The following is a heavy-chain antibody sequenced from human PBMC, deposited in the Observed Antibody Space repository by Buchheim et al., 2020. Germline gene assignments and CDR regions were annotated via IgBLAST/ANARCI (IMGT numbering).Heavy chain of an antibody. CDR3: ARESGSYSPFDY. Sequence: QVQLVESGGGVVQPGRSLRLSCAASGFTFSSYGIHWVRQAPGKGLEWVAVIWYDGSNKYYADSVKGRFTISRDNSKNTLYLQMNSLRAEDTAVYYCARESGSYSPFDYWGQGTL. J-gene: IGHJ4*02. CDR2: IWYDGSNK. D-gene: IGHD1-26*01. CDR1: GFTFSSYG. V-gene: IGHV3-33*01.